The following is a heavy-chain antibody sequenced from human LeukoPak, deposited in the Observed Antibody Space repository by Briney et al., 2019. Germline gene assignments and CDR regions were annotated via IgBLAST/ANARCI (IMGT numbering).Heavy chain of an antibody. J-gene: IGHJ1*01. V-gene: IGHV4-34*01. CDR3: ARGYGYSSDWYPKSHAEYFQH. CDR1: GGSFSGYY. Sequence: SETLSLTCAVYGGSFSGYYWSWIRQPPGKGLEWIWEINHSGSTNYNPSLKSRVTISVDTSKNQFSLKLSSVTAADTAVYYCARGYGYSSDWYPKSHAEYFQHWGQGTLVTVSS. CDR2: INHSGST. D-gene: IGHD6-19*01.